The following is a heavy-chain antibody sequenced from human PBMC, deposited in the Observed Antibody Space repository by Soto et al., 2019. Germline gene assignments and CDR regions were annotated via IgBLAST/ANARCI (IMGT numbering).Heavy chain of an antibody. Sequence: QVQLVQSGAEVKKPGSSVKVSCKASGGTFSSYAISWGRQAPGQGLEWMGGIIPIFGTANYAQKFQGRVTITADESTGTAYMELSSMRSEDTAVYYCARGRRYIAAAGTHYYYGMDVWGQGTTVTVSS. CDR2: IIPIFGTA. CDR3: ARGRRYIAAAGTHYYYGMDV. CDR1: GGTFSSYA. V-gene: IGHV1-69*01. D-gene: IGHD6-13*01. J-gene: IGHJ6*02.